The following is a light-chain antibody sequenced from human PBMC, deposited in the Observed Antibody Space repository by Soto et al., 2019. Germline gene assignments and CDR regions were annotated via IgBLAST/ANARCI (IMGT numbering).Light chain of an antibody. CDR2: LEGSGNY. CDR1: SGHTSHI. J-gene: IGLJ2*01. V-gene: IGLV4-60*03. Sequence: QPVLTQSSSASASLGSSVKLTCSLASGHTSHIIAWHQQQPGKAPRYLMKLEGSGNYNKGSGVPDRFSGSSSGADRYLTLANLQSEDEADYYCETWDSNIGIFGEGTQLTVL. CDR3: ETWDSNIGI.